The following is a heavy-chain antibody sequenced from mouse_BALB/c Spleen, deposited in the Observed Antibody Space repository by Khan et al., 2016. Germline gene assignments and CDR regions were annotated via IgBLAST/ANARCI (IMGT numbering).Heavy chain of an antibody. CDR3: ARPGYYGYLAY. D-gene: IGHD1-2*01. V-gene: IGHV4-1*02. CDR2: INPDSSTK. Sequence: EVKLLESGGGLVQPGGSLKLSCAASGFDFSRYWMSWVRQAPGNGLEWIGEINPDSSTKNYTPALKDKLIISRYTAKNTLYLQMSKVISEDTALYYCARPGYYGYLAYWGQGTLVTVSA. CDR1: GFDFSRYW. J-gene: IGHJ3*01.